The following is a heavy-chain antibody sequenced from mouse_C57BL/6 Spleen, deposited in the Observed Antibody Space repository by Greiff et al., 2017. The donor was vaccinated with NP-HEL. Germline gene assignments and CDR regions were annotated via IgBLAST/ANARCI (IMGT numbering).Heavy chain of an antibody. CDR3: ARDTMDY. V-gene: IGHV5-4*03. Sequence: GMLVESGGGLVKPGGSLKLSCAASGFTFSSYAMSWVRQTPEKRLEWVATISDGGSYTYYPDNVKGRFTISRDNAKNNLYLQMSHLKSEDTAMYYCARDTMDYWGQGTSVTVSS. CDR2: ISDGGSYT. CDR1: GFTFSSYA. J-gene: IGHJ4*01.